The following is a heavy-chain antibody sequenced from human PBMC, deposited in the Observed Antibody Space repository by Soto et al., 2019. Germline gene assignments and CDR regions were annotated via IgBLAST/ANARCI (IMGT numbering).Heavy chain of an antibody. V-gene: IGHV3-66*01. CDR1: GYTVSSTF. CDR2: INGGGNT. D-gene: IGHD3-16*01. CDR3: AGGRFDF. Sequence: HPGGSLRLSCAASGYTVSSTFMSWVRRAPGKGLDWVSVINGGGNTYYSDSVKDRFIISRDNSKNTVYLQLNSLRAEDTAVYYCAGGRFDFWGQGILVTSPQ. J-gene: IGHJ5*01.